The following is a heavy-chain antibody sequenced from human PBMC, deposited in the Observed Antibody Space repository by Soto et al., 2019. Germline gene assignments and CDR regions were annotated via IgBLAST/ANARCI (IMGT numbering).Heavy chain of an antibody. D-gene: IGHD2-15*01. CDR3: DRAQPTYCSSCFDY. CDR1: AFTFSIYA. CDR2: TSGRGDDR. Sequence: GGSLRLSCAVSAFTFSIYAISRVRPPPRKGLEWVATTSGRGDDRYYTDSVKGRCTLTRANSKTTLYVHMNSLRAEDKAVYYCDRAQPTYCSSCFDYWGQGTLVTVSS. V-gene: IGHV3-23*01. J-gene: IGHJ4*02.